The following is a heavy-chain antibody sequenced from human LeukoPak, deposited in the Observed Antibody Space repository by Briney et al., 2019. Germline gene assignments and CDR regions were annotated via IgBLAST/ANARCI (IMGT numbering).Heavy chain of an antibody. CDR3: AKDISGGSVADAFDI. D-gene: IGHD4-23*01. Sequence: PGGSLRLSCAASGFTFDDYAMHWVRQAPGKGLEWASGISWNSGSIGYADSVKGRFTISRDNAKNSLYLQMNSLRAEDTALYYCAKDISGGSVADAFDIWGQGTMVTVSS. J-gene: IGHJ3*02. V-gene: IGHV3-9*01. CDR2: ISWNSGSI. CDR1: GFTFDDYA.